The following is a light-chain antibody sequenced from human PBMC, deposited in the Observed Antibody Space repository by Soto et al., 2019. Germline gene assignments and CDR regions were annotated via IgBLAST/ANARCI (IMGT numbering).Light chain of an antibody. CDR2: GAS. CDR3: QQYGSSPYT. Sequence: PGERATLSCRASPSVTNYLAWYQQRPGQAPRLLIYGASSRVTGIPDKFSGSGSGTDFTLTISSLEPDDFAVYYCQQYGSSPYTFGQGTKVDI. CDR1: PSVTNY. J-gene: IGKJ2*01. V-gene: IGKV3-20*01.